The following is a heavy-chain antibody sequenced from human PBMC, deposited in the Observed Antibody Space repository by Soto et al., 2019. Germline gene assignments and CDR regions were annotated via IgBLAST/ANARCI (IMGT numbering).Heavy chain of an antibody. V-gene: IGHV4-59*01. CDR3: AREDSRNNWFDP. D-gene: IGHD2-15*01. CDR1: GGSISSYY. CDR2: IYYSGST. J-gene: IGHJ5*02. Sequence: TSETLSLTCTVPGGSISSYYWSWIRQPPGKGLEWIGYIYYSGSTNYNPSLKSRVTISVDTSKNQFSLKLSSVTAADTAVYYCAREDSRNNWFDPWGQGTLVTVSS.